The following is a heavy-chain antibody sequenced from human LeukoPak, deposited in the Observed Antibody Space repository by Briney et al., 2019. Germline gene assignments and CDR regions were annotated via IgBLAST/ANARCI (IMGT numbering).Heavy chain of an antibody. Sequence: PSETLSLTCTVSGGSISSYYWSWIRQPPGKGLEWIGYIYYSGSTNYNPSLKSRVTISVDTSKNQFSLKLSSVTAADMAVYYCARVGCSGGSCYSGWGQGTLVTVSS. CDR1: GGSISSYY. J-gene: IGHJ4*02. V-gene: IGHV4-59*01. CDR2: IYYSGST. CDR3: ARVGCSGGSCYSG. D-gene: IGHD2-15*01.